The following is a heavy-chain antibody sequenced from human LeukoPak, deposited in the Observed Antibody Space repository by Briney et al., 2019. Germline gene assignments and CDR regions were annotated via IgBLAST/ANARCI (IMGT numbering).Heavy chain of an antibody. CDR1: GYTFTSYG. Sequence: GASVKVSCKASGYTFTSYGISWVRQAPGQGLEWMGWISAYNGNTNYAQKLQGRVTMTTDTSTSTAYMELRSLRSDDTAVYYRARGSAVDYDFWSGYSGGDFDYWGQGTLVTVSS. CDR3: ARGSAVDYDFWSGYSGGDFDY. V-gene: IGHV1-18*01. CDR2: ISAYNGNT. D-gene: IGHD3-3*01. J-gene: IGHJ4*02.